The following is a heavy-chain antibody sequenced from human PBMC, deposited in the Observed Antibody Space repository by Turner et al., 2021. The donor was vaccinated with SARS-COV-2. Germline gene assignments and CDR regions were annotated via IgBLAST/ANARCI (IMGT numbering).Heavy chain of an antibody. J-gene: IGHJ6*02. CDR3: ARDLGPYGMDV. CDR2: IYSGGST. CDR1: GLTVTSNY. Sequence: EVQLVESGGGLVQPGGSLRLSCAASGLTVTSNYMIWVRQAPGKGLEWVSVIYSGGSTFYADSVKGRFTISRHKSKNTLYLQMNSLRAEDTAVYYCARDLGPYGMDVWGQGTTVTVSS. V-gene: IGHV3-53*04.